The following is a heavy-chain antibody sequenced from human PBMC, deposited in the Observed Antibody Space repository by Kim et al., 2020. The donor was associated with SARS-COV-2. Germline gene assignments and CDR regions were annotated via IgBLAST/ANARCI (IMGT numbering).Heavy chain of an antibody. D-gene: IGHD3-3*01. V-gene: IGHV3-48*03. CDR2: ISSSGSTI. CDR1: GFTFSSYE. CDR3: ARALPGPITIFGVTAGYFDY. J-gene: IGHJ4*02. Sequence: GGSLRLSCAASGFTFSSYEMNWVRQAPGKGLEWVSYISSSGSTIYYADSVKGRFTISRDNAKNSLYLQMNSLRAEDTAVYYCARALPGPITIFGVTAGYFDYWGQGTLVTVSS.